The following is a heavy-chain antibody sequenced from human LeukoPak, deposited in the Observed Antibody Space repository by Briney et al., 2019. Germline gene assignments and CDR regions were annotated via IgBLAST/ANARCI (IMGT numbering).Heavy chain of an antibody. CDR1: GGTFSSYA. J-gene: IGHJ6*03. CDR3: ARGPHSSSWYPYYYYYMDV. CDR2: MNPNSGNT. Sequence: GASVKVSCKASGGTFSSYAISRVRQAPGQGLEWMGWMNPNSGNTGYAQKFQGRVTMTRNTSISTAYMELSSLRSEDTAVYYCARGPHSSSWYPYYYYYMDVWGKGTTVTVSS. D-gene: IGHD6-13*01. V-gene: IGHV1-8*02.